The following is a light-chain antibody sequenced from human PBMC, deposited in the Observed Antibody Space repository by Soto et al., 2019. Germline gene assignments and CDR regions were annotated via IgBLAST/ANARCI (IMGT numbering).Light chain of an antibody. J-gene: IGKJ1*01. CDR2: LGS. V-gene: IGKV2-28*01. CDR1: QSLLHSNGYNY. Sequence: DIVMTQYPLSLPVTHGEPASISCRSSQSLLHSNGYNYLDWYLQKPGQSPQLLIYLGSNRASGVPDRFSGGGSGTDFTLKISRVEAEDVGVYYCMQPLQSWTFGQGTKVDIK. CDR3: MQPLQSWT.